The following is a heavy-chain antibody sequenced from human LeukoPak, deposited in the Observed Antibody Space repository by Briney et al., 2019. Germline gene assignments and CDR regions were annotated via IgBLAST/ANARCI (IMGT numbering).Heavy chain of an antibody. Sequence: PSETLSLTCSVSGGSISDNNYYWGWIRQPPGRGLEWIGNIYYRGNTFYSPSLKSRVTVSVDTSKNQFSLKLRSVTAADTAIYYCARHTGYSYGPGWGYYGMDVWGQGTTVTVSS. D-gene: IGHD5-18*01. J-gene: IGHJ6*02. CDR2: IYYRGNT. V-gene: IGHV4-39*01. CDR3: ARHTGYSYGPGWGYYGMDV. CDR1: GGSISDNNYY.